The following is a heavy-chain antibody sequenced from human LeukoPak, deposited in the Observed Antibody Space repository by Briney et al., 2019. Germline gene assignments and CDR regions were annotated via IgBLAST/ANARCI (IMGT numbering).Heavy chain of an antibody. Sequence: GGSLRLSCAASGFTFSSYWMSWVRQAPGKGLEWVANIKQDGSEKYYVDSVKGRFTISRDNAKNSLYLQMNSLRAEDTAVYYCAKDTGERLGILTGYYKSRKSYFDYWGQGTLVTVSS. V-gene: IGHV3-7*01. D-gene: IGHD3-9*01. J-gene: IGHJ4*02. CDR2: IKQDGSEK. CDR1: GFTFSSYW. CDR3: AKDTGERLGILTGYYKSRKSYFDY.